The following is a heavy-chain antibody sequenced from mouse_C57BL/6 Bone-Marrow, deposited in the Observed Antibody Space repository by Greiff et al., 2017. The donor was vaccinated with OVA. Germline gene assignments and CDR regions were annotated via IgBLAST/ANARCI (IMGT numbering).Heavy chain of an antibody. J-gene: IGHJ2*01. CDR1: GFTFSDYG. V-gene: IGHV5-17*01. Sequence: EVQRVESGGGLVKPGGSLKLSCAASGFTFSDYGMHWVRQAPEKGLEWVAYISSGSSTIYYADTVKGRFTISRDNAKNTLFLQMTSLRSEDTAMYYCARRGCYGSSFYFDYWGQGTTLTVSS. CDR2: ISSGSSTI. D-gene: IGHD1-1*01. CDR3: ARRGCYGSSFYFDY.